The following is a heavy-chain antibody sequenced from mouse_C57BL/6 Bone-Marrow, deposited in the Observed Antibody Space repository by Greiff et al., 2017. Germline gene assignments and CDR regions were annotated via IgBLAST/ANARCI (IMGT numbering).Heavy chain of an antibody. CDR2: IYPGDGDT. J-gene: IGHJ3*01. CDR1: GYAFSSYW. V-gene: IGHV1-82*01. D-gene: IGHD1-1*01. Sequence: QVQLQQSGPELVKPGASVKISCKASGYAFSSYWMNWVKQRPGKGLEWIGRIYPGDGDTNYNGKFKGKATLTADKSSSTAYMQLSSLTSEDSAVYYCASLELRAYWGQGTLVTVSA. CDR3: ASLELRAY.